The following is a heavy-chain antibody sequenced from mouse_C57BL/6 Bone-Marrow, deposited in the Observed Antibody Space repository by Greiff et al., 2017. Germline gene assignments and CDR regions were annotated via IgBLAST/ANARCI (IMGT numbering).Heavy chain of an antibody. D-gene: IGHD1-1*01. V-gene: IGHV3-6*01. J-gene: IGHJ2*01. CDR3: ASFITTVVDFDY. Sequence: EVKLVESGPGLVKPSQSLSLTCSVTGYSITSGYYWNWIRQFPGNKLEWMGYISYDGSNNYNPSLKNRISITRDTSKNQFFLKLNSVTTEDTATYYCASFITTVVDFDYWGQGTTLTVSS. CDR1: GYSITSGYY. CDR2: ISYDGSN.